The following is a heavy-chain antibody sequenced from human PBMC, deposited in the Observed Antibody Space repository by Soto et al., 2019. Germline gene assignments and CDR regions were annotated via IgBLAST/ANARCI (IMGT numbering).Heavy chain of an antibody. CDR3: ARANSSIWYWVDAFDI. Sequence: GAPAQVSCKASGDTFASNGRSWVRQATGQGLEWMGWISAYNGNTNYAQKLQGRVTMTTDTATSTAYMELRSLRSDDTAVYYCARANSSIWYWVDAFDILGQGTMDTGS. CDR2: ISAYNGNT. CDR1: GDTFASNG. V-gene: IGHV1-18*01. J-gene: IGHJ3*02. D-gene: IGHD6-13*01.